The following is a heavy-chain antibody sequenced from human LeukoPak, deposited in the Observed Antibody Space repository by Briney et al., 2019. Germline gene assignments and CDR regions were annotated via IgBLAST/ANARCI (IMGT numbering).Heavy chain of an antibody. D-gene: IGHD2-8*02. J-gene: IGHJ4*02. CDR1: GFTFSSYV. CDR2: ISGSDDRT. V-gene: IGHV3-23*01. Sequence: GGSLRLSCAASGFTFSSYVMNWLRQAPGEGLEWVSTISGSDDRTFYADSVKGRFTISRDNSKNTVYLQMNSLRAGDTAVYYCAKVQRTDFKMNFDSWGQGTLVTVSS. CDR3: AKVQRTDFKMNFDS.